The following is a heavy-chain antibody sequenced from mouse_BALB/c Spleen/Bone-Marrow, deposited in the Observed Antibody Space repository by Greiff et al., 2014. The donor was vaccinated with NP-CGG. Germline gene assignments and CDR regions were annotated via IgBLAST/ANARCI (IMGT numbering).Heavy chain of an antibody. Sequence: QVQLKQSGAELVRPGASVTLSCKASGYTFTDYEMHWVKQTPVHGLEWIGAIDPETGGTAYNQRFKGKATLTADKSSSTAYMELRILTSEDSAVYYCTRYYRYWYFDDWGAGTTVTVSS. V-gene: IGHV1-15*01. CDR1: GYTFTDYE. CDR3: TRYYRYWYFDD. D-gene: IGHD2-14*01. J-gene: IGHJ1*01. CDR2: IDPETGGT.